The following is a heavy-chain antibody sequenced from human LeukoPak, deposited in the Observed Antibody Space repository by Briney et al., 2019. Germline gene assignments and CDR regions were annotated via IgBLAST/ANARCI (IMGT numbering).Heavy chain of an antibody. V-gene: IGHV1-69*04. CDR2: IIPIFGIA. J-gene: IGHJ4*02. CDR1: GGTFSSYA. CDR3: ARGGDGYKFDF. D-gene: IGHD5-24*01. Sequence: SVKVSCKASGGTFSSYAISWVRQAPGQGLEWMGRIIPIFGIANYAQKFRGRVTITADKSTSTAYMELSSLRSEDTAVYYCARGGDGYKFDFWGQGTLVTVSS.